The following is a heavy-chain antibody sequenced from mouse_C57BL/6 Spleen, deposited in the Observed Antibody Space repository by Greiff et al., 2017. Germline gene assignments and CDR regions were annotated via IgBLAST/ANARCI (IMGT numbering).Heavy chain of an antibody. CDR3: ARGGTVVGENFDV. Sequence: QVQLQQPGAELVLPGASVKLSCKASGYTFTSYWMHWVQQRPGQGLEWIGEIDPSDSYTNYNQKFKGKSTLTVDKSSGTAYMQLSSLTSEDSAVEYCARGGTVVGENFDVWGTGTTVTVSS. V-gene: IGHV1-69*01. J-gene: IGHJ1*03. CDR1: GYTFTSYW. CDR2: IDPSDSYT. D-gene: IGHD1-1*01.